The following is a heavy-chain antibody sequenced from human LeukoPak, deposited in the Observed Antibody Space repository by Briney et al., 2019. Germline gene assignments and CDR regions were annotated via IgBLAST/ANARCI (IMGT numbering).Heavy chain of an antibody. J-gene: IGHJ4*02. D-gene: IGHD4-17*01. CDR3: ARHDYGDYVSPYYFDY. CDR2: IYYSGST. V-gene: IGHV4-39*01. CDR1: GGSISSSSYY. Sequence: SETLSLTCTVSGGSISSSSYYWGRIRQPPGKGLEWIGSIYYSGSTYYNPSLKSRVTISVDTSKNQFSLKLSSVTAADTAVYYCARHDYGDYVSPYYFDYWGQGTLVTVSS.